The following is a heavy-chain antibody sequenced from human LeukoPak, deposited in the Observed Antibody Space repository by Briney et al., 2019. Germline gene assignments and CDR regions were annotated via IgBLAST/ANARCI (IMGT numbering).Heavy chain of an antibody. V-gene: IGHV4-61*01. D-gene: IGHD4-23*01. J-gene: IGHJ4*02. CDR2: IYYSGST. CDR3: ARDSPIDYGGKTSYHDY. CDR1: GGSVSSGSYY. Sequence: SETLSLTCTVSGGSVSSGSYYWSWIRQPPGKGLEWLGYIYYSGSTNYNPSLKSRVTISVDTSKNQFSLKLSSVTAADTAVYYCARDSPIDYGGKTSYHDYWGQGTLVTVSS.